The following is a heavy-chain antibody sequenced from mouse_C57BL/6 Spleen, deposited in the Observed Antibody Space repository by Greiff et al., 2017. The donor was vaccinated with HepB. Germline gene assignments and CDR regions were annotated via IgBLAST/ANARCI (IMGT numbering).Heavy chain of an antibody. CDR3: ARESYYGSRAWFAY. V-gene: IGHV1-19*01. CDR1: GYTFTDYY. D-gene: IGHD1-1*01. J-gene: IGHJ3*01. Sequence: VQLKQSGPVLVKPGASVKMSCKASGYTFTDYYMNWVKQSHGKSLEWIGVINPYNGGTSYNQKFKGKATLTVDKSSSTAYMELNSLTSEDSAVYYCARESYYGSRAWFAYWGQGTLVTVSA. CDR2: INPYNGGT.